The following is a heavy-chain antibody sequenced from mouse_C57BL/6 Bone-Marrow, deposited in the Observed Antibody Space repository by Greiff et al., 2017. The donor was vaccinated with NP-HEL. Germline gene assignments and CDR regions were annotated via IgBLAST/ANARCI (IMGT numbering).Heavy chain of an antibody. V-gene: IGHV1-81*01. CDR3: ARRGWLLGFAY. Sequence: QVQLKQSGAELARPGASVKLSCKASGYTFTSYGISWMKQRTGQGLEWIGEIYPRSGNTYYNEKFKGKATLTADKSSSTAYMELRSLTSEDSAVYFCARRGWLLGFAYWGQGTLVTVSA. CDR1: GYTFTSYG. CDR2: IYPRSGNT. J-gene: IGHJ3*01. D-gene: IGHD2-3*01.